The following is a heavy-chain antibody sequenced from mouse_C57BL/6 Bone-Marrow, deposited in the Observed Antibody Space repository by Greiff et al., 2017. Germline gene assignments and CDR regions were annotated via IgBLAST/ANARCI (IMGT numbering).Heavy chain of an antibody. Sequence: EVKLMESGGGLVKPGGSLKLSCAASGFTFSSYTMSWVRQTPEQRLEWVATISGGGGNTYYPDSVKGRFTISRDNAKNTLYLQMSSLRSEDTALYYCARHPNWDNFDYWGQGTTLTVSS. J-gene: IGHJ2*01. CDR3: ARHPNWDNFDY. CDR1: GFTFSSYT. D-gene: IGHD4-1*01. V-gene: IGHV5-9*01. CDR2: ISGGGGNT.